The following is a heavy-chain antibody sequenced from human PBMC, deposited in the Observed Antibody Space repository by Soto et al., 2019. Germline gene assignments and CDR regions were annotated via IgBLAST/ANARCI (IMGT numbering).Heavy chain of an antibody. CDR1: GFTFSSYG. Sequence: QVQLVESGGGVVQPGRSLRLSCAASGFTFSSYGMHWVRQAPGKGLEWVAVISYDGSNKYYADSVKGRFTISRDNSKNTLYLQMNSLRAEDTAVYYCAKDSYGRYFDYWGQGTLVTVSS. CDR3: AKDSYGRYFDY. D-gene: IGHD5-18*01. CDR2: ISYDGSNK. V-gene: IGHV3-30*18. J-gene: IGHJ4*02.